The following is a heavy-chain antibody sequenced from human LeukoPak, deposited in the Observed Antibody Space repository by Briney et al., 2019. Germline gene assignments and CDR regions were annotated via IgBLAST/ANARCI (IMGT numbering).Heavy chain of an antibody. D-gene: IGHD1-26*01. V-gene: IGHV3-33*08. CDR1: GFSFSDSG. Sequence: PGGSLRLSCAASGFSFSDSGMHWVRQAPGKGLEWVAVLWSEERIKYYADPVKGRFTISRDNSKKTVWLQMDSLTVEETALYYCATGGPDGTYSYFDHWGQGTLVIVSS. CDR2: LWSEERIK. J-gene: IGHJ4*02. CDR3: ATGGPDGTYSYFDH.